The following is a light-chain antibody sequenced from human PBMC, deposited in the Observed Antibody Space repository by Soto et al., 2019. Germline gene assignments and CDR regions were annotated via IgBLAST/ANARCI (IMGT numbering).Light chain of an antibody. CDR3: SSYAASNNFYFV. CDR1: SSDVGGYNY. V-gene: IGLV2-8*01. J-gene: IGLJ3*02. CDR2: EVT. Sequence: QSALTQPPSASGSPGQSVTISCTGTSSDVGGYNYVSWYQQYPGRAPKLMIYEVTKLPSGVPDRFSGSKSGNTSSLTVSGRQAEHESDYYCSSYAASNNFYFVFGGGTKLT.